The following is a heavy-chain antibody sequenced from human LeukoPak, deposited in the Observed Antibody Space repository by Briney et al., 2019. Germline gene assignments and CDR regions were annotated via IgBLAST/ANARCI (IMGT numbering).Heavy chain of an antibody. J-gene: IGHJ4*02. CDR3: ARDFDCSGGSCYLSFDY. Sequence: GASVKVSCKASGYTFTGYYMHWVRQAPGQGLEWMGWINPNSGGTNCAQKFQGRVTMTRDTSISTAYMELSRLRSDDTAVYYCARDFDCSGGSCYLSFDYWGQGTLVTVSS. CDR1: GYTFTGYY. V-gene: IGHV1-2*02. CDR2: INPNSGGT. D-gene: IGHD2-15*01.